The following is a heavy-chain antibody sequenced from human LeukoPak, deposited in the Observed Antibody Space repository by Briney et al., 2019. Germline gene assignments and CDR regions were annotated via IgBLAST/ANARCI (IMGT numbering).Heavy chain of an antibody. J-gene: IGHJ6*02. CDR3: ARDYYGSGSYYTGYYYGMDV. V-gene: IGHV6-1*01. D-gene: IGHD3-10*01. CDR1: GDSVSSNSAA. Sequence: PSQTLSLTCAISGDSVSSNSAAWNWIRQSPSRGLEWLGRTYYRSKWYNDYAVSVKSRITINPDTSKNQFSLQLNSVTPEDTAVYYCARDYYGSGSYYTGYYYGMDVWGQGTTVTVSS. CDR2: TYYRSKWYN.